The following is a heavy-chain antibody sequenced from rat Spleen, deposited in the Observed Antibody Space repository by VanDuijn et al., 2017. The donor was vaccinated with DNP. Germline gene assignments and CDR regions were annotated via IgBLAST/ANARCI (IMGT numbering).Heavy chain of an antibody. Sequence: QVQLQQSGAELAKPGSSVKISCKASGHTFTNYYIGWIKQTTGQGLEYIGYINTGSGGTNYNEKFRGKATLTVDTSSNTAFMQLSSLTPDDSAVYYCARRRLPYWYFDFWGPGTTVTVSS. V-gene: IGHV1-43*01. CDR1: GHTFTNYY. CDR2: INTGSGGT. D-gene: IGHD1-4*01. CDR3: ARRRLPYWYFDF. J-gene: IGHJ1*01.